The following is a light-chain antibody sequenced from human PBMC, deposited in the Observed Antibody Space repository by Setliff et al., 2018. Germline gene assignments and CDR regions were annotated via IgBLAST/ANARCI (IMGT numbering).Light chain of an antibody. CDR1: YSDVGKYNL. J-gene: IGLJ1*01. Sequence: QSALAQPASVSGSPGQSITISCTGTYSDVGKYNLVSWYQQHPGKAPKLILYDFTTRPSGVSDRFSGSKSGNTASLTISGLQAEDEADYYCCSYAGSSTFVFGGGTKVTVL. CDR2: DFT. V-gene: IGLV2-23*02. CDR3: CSYAGSSTFV.